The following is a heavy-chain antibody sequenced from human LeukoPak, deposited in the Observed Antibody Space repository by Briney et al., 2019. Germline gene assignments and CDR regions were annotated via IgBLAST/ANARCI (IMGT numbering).Heavy chain of an antibody. V-gene: IGHV3-7*01. J-gene: IGHJ3*02. Sequence: GGSLRLSCAASGFTFSRYWMSWVRQAPGKGLEWVANIKQEGSEKYYVDSVKGRFTISRDNAKNSLYLQMNSLRAEDTAVYYCARDWYCSGCSCYSNDAFDIWGQGTMVTVSS. CDR3: ARDWYCSGCSCYSNDAFDI. CDR1: GFTFSRYW. D-gene: IGHD2-15*01. CDR2: IKQEGSEK.